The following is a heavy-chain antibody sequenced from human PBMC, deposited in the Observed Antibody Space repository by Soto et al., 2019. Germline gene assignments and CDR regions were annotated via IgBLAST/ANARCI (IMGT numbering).Heavy chain of an antibody. CDR2: IYYSGST. CDR3: ARKIASSWDSFDY. D-gene: IGHD6-13*01. Sequence: SETLSLTCTVSGGSISSSSHYWGWIRQPPGKGLEWIGSIYYSGSTHYNPSLKSRVIISGDSSKNQFSLKLNSVTAADTAVYYCARKIASSWDSFDYWGQGALVTVS. V-gene: IGHV4-39*01. J-gene: IGHJ4*02. CDR1: GGSISSSSHY.